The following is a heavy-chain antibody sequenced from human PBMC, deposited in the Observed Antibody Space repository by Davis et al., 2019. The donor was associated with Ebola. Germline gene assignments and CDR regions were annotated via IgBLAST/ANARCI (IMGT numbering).Heavy chain of an antibody. CDR2: IFHSTAP. V-gene: IGHV4-4*09. CDR1: DGSIKRFIW. D-gene: IGHD2-8*01. J-gene: IGHJ6*02. CDR3: VRKWTPYGLDV. Sequence: MPSETLSLTCGVSDGSIKRFIWRWVRQAPGKRPHWMVAIFHSTAPTSNPSLGARLTMSIDTSKSQFTLTLRSVTASETAVYFCVRKWTPYGLDVWGQGTRVIVSS.